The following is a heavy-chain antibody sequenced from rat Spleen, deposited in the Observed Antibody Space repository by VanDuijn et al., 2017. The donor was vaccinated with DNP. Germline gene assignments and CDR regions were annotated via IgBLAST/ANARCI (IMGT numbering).Heavy chain of an antibody. CDR2: IVHDGSRT. CDR1: GFTFSDYN. CDR3: TTLNYYASLSGYFDY. V-gene: IGHV5S10*01. D-gene: IGHD1-12*01. J-gene: IGHJ2*01. Sequence: EVQLVESDGGLVQPGRSLKVSCAASGFTFSDYNMAWVRQAPKQGLEWVATIVHDGSRTYYQDSVKGRFTISRNNVNSILYLQMDSLRSEDTATYYCTTLNYYASLSGYFDYWGQGVMVTVSS.